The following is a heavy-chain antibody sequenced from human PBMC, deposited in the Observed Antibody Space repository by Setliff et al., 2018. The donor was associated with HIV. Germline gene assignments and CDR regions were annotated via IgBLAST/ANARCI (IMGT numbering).Heavy chain of an antibody. CDR3: AMMTNYYGSGSPEGSYYYYYMDV. CDR2: ISYDGSRI. Sequence: GGSLRLSCVASGFTFSDFAMYWVRQAPGKGLEWVSAISYDGSRIHYADSVKGRFTISRDNSKNTLYLQVSSLRPDDTAVYYCAMMTNYYGSGSPEGSYYYYYMDVWGKGTTVTVSS. D-gene: IGHD3-10*01. V-gene: IGHV3-30*15. J-gene: IGHJ6*03. CDR1: GFTFSDFA.